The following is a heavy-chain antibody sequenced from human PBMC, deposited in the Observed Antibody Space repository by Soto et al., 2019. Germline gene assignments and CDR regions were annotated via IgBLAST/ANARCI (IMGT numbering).Heavy chain of an antibody. J-gene: IGHJ4*02. CDR3: ARGPLVVLNYFES. CDR1: GYTFTTYG. CDR2: IITLTGNT. V-gene: IGHV1-18*01. Sequence: ASVKVSCKASGYTFTTYGISWVRQAPGQGLEWMGSIITLTGNTDYAQNLQARLTISADKSTSTAYMELSSLTSDDTAMYFCARGPLVVLNYFESWGQGTLVTVSS.